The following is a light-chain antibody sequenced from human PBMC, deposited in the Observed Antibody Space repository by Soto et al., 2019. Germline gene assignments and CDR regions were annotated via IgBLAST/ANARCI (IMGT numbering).Light chain of an antibody. CDR1: QSVSSSY. CDR2: GAS. V-gene: IGKV3D-7*01. CDR3: QQDYNLPWT. Sequence: EIVMTQSPATLSLSPGERATLSCRASQSVSSSYLSWYQQKPGQAPRLLIYGASTRATGIPARFSGSGSGKDFTLTITSLQPEDFEVYYCQQDYNLPWTFGQGTKVEIK. J-gene: IGKJ1*01.